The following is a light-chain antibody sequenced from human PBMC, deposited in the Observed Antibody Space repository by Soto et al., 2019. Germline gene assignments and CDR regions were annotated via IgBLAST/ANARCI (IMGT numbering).Light chain of an antibody. CDR3: SSYTGSSTYVV. CDR1: SSDVGGYNY. Sequence: QSALTQPASVSGSPGQSITISCTGTSSDVGGYNYVSWYQQHPGKAPKLMIYDVNNRPSGVSNRFSGSKSGNTASLTIYGLQAEDEADYYCSSYTGSSTYVVFGGGTKVTVL. V-gene: IGLV2-14*01. CDR2: DVN. J-gene: IGLJ2*01.